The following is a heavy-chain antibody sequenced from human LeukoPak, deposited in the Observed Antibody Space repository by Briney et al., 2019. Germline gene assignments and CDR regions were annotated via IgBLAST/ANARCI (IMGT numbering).Heavy chain of an antibody. Sequence: SETLSLTCSVSGASVTTSKTYWGWIRQPPGKGLEWIGTACYGGSSYYKTSLKSRVTISFDTTKNHFSLTLASVTAADTAVYYCARLAGLGRWLQFTHWGQGILVTVSS. CDR3: ARLAGLGRWLQFTH. J-gene: IGHJ1*01. CDR1: GASVTTSKTY. D-gene: IGHD5-24*01. V-gene: IGHV4-39*02. CDR2: ACYGGSS.